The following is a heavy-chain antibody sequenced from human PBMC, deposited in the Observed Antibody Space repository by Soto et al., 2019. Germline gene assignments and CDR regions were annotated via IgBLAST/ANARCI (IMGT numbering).Heavy chain of an antibody. D-gene: IGHD3-10*01. CDR2: ISSNGGTT. CDR3: VIGVSGKYDY. CDR1: GFTFSSYD. V-gene: IGHV3-64*01. J-gene: IGHJ4*02. Sequence: EVQLAESGGGMVQPGGSLRLSCVASGFTFSSYDMHWVRKAPGKGLEYVSSISSNGGTTYYENSVKGRFTISRDNSKNTLYVQMGGLRAGDMAVYYCVIGVSGKYDYGGQGTLVTVSS.